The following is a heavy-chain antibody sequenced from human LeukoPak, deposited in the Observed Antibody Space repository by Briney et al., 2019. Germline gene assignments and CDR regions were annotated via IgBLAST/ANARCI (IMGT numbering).Heavy chain of an antibody. V-gene: IGHV1-24*01. CDR1: GYTLTELS. CDR2: FDPEDGET. CDR3: AKAEVAAAGSAYYYYYYMDV. D-gene: IGHD6-13*01. Sequence: EASVKVSCKVSGYTLTELSMHWVRQAPGKGLEWMGGFDPEDGETIYAQKFQGRVTITADESTSTAYMELSSLRSEDTAVYYCAKAEVAAAGSAYYYYYYMDVWGKGTTVTVSS. J-gene: IGHJ6*03.